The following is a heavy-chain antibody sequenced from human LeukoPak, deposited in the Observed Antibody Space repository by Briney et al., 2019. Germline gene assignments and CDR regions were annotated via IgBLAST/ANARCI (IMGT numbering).Heavy chain of an antibody. J-gene: IGHJ5*02. CDR3: ARQEYCSGGSCYTWFDP. CDR2: IYPADSDI. Sequence: PGASLQISCKGSGYSINNYWIGWVRQLPGKGLEWMGIIYPADSDIRYRPSFQGQVTISADKSISTAYLQWSSLKASDTAMYYCARQEYCSGGSCYTWFDPWGQGTLVTVSS. V-gene: IGHV5-51*01. CDR1: GYSINNYW. D-gene: IGHD2-15*01.